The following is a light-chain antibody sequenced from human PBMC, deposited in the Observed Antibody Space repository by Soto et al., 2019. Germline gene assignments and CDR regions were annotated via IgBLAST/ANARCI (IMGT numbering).Light chain of an antibody. V-gene: IGLV1-40*01. CDR2: GNS. Sequence: QSVLTQPPSVSGAPGQRVTISCTGSSSNIGAGYDVHWYQQLPGTAPKLLIYGNSNRPSGVPDRFSGSKSGTSDSLAINGLQAEDEADYYCQSYDSSLSVVVFGGGTKVTVL. J-gene: IGLJ2*01. CDR1: SSNIGAGYD. CDR3: QSYDSSLSVVV.